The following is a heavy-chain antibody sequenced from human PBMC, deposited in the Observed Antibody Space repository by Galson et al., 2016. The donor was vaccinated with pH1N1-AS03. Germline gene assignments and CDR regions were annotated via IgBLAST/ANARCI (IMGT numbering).Heavy chain of an antibody. CDR2: ISSGVSTV. J-gene: IGHJ4*02. Sequence: SLRLSCAASGFTFRSYAMKWVRQAPGQGLEWVSYISSGVSTVHYADFARGRFTISRDNAQNSLHLQMNSLRAEDTAVYYCVRENGFFDYWGQGRLVTVSS. V-gene: IGHV3-48*03. D-gene: IGHD2-8*01. CDR3: VRENGFFDY. CDR1: GFTFRSYA.